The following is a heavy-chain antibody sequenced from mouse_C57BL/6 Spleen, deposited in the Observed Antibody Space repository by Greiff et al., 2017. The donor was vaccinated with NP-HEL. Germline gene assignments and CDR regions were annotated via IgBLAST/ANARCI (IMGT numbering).Heavy chain of an antibody. CDR1: GFSLTSYG. V-gene: IGHV2-2*01. D-gene: IGHD2-4*01. J-gene: IGHJ4*01. CDR2: IWSGGST. CDR3: ARDTYYDYDDDSLYAMDY. Sequence: QVQLKESGPGLVQPSQSLSITCTVSGFSLTSYGVHWVRQSPGKGLEWLGVIWSGGSTDYNAAFISRLSISKDNSKSQVFFKMNSLQADDTAIYYCARDTYYDYDDDSLYAMDYWGQGTSVTVSS.